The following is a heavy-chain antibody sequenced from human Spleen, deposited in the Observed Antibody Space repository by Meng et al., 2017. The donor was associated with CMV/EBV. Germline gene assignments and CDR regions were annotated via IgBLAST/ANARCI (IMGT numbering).Heavy chain of an antibody. CDR3: ARGPVLLWFGA. V-gene: IGHV4-39*01. J-gene: IGHJ5*02. CDR2: IYYSGST. D-gene: IGHD3-10*01. Sequence: CTVSGGSISSSIYSWGWIRQPPGKGLEWIGSIYYSGSTYYNPSLKSRVTISVDTSKNQFSLKLSSVTAADTAVYYCARGPVLLWFGAWGQGTLVTVSS. CDR1: GGSISSSIYS.